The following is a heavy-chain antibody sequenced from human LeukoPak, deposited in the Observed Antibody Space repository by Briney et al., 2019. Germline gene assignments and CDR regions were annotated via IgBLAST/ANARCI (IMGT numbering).Heavy chain of an antibody. V-gene: IGHV4-38-2*02. CDR3: AGRRYYDGSGYLE. CDR2: IYHSGST. CDR1: GYSISSGYY. Sequence: SETLSLTCTVSGYSISSGYYWGWIRPPPGKGREWIGMIYHSGSTYYNPSLKSRVTISVDPSNTQFSLNLRSVTAADTAVYYCAGRRYYDGSGYLEWGQGTLLSVSS. D-gene: IGHD3-22*01. J-gene: IGHJ1*01.